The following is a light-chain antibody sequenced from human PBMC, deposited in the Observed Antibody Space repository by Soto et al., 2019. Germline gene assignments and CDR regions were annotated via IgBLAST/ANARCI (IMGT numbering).Light chain of an antibody. Sequence: EIVLTKAPGTLSLSPGESATLSCRASQSVSSNYLAWYQQQPGQAPRLLIYGASSRATGIPDRFSGSGSGTDFTLIISRLEPEDFAVYYCQQYGGSPLTFGGGTKVEIK. CDR1: QSVSSNY. J-gene: IGKJ4*01. V-gene: IGKV3-20*01. CDR3: QQYGGSPLT. CDR2: GAS.